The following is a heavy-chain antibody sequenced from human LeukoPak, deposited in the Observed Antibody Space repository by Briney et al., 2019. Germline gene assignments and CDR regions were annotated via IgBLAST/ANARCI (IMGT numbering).Heavy chain of an antibody. CDR1: GFTFDDYA. CDR3: AGARFYYYYMDV. Sequence: GGSLRLSCAASGFTFDDYAMHWVRQAPGEGLEWISGISWNSGSIGYADSVKGRFTISRDNAKNSLYLQMNSLRAEDTALYYCAGARFYYYYMDVWGKGTTVTISS. CDR2: ISWNSGSI. V-gene: IGHV3-9*01. J-gene: IGHJ6*03.